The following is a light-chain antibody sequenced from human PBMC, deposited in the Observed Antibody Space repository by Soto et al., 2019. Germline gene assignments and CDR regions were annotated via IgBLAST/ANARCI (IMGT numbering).Light chain of an antibody. J-gene: IGKJ1*01. Sequence: DTVMTQSPDSLAVSLGEXATINCKSSQSVFYSSNNKNYLAWYQHKPGQPPKLLIYRASTRESGVPDRFSGSGSGTDFTLTISSLQAEDVAVYYCQQYYSTPWTFGQGTKVDIK. V-gene: IGKV4-1*01. CDR3: QQYYSTPWT. CDR2: RAS. CDR1: QSVFYSSNNKNY.